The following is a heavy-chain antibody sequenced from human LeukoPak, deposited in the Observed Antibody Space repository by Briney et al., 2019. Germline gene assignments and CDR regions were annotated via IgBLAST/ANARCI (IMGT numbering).Heavy chain of an antibody. D-gene: IGHD3-16*01. Sequence: PSETLSLTCAVYGGSFSGYYWSWIRQPPGKGLEWIGEINHNGSTNYNPSLKSRVTISVDTSKNQFSLKLSSVTAADTAVYYCARAGAYGGKYYFDYWGQGTLVTVSS. CDR3: ARAGAYGGKYYFDY. CDR2: INHNGST. CDR1: GGSFSGYY. J-gene: IGHJ4*02. V-gene: IGHV4-34*01.